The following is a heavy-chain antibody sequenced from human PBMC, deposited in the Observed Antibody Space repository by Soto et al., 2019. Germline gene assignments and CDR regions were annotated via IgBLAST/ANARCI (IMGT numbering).Heavy chain of an antibody. J-gene: IGHJ4*02. CDR3: ARVSSPATTSGFAVDY. Sequence: QVQLQESGPGLVKASQTLSLTCTVSGGSISRSDYYWSWIHQHPGEGLEWIAYIYHRGSTYYNPSLKSRLTISVDTSTNQFSLRLSSVTAADTAVYYCARVSSPATTSGFAVDYWGRGTQVIVSS. CDR1: GGSISRSDYY. CDR2: IYHRGST. V-gene: IGHV4-31*03. D-gene: IGHD6-19*01.